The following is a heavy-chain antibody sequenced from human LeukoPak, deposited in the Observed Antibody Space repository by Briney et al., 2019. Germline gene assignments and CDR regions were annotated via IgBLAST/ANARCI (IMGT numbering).Heavy chain of an antibody. D-gene: IGHD3-9*01. Sequence: PSETLSLTCTVSGGSISSYYWSWIRQPPGKGLEWIGEINHSGSTNYNPSLKSRVTISVDTSKNQFSLKLSSVTAADTAVYYCASSNYDILTGYRDAFDIWGQGTMVTVSS. CDR1: GGSISSYY. J-gene: IGHJ3*02. CDR3: ASSNYDILTGYRDAFDI. V-gene: IGHV4-34*01. CDR2: INHSGST.